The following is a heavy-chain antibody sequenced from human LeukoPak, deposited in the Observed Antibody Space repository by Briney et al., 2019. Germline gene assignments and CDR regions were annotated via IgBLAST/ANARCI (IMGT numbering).Heavy chain of an antibody. V-gene: IGHV4-59*01. CDR2: IYLSGNT. D-gene: IGHD6-13*01. CDR1: GGSFSGYY. Sequence: SETLSLTCAVYGGSFSGYYWSWIRQPPGKGLEWIGYIYLSGNTHYNPSHKSRVTISLDTSKNHFSLRLSSVTAADTAVYYCASLKGAGSFDYWGQGTLVTVPS. J-gene: IGHJ4*02. CDR3: ASLKGAGSFDY.